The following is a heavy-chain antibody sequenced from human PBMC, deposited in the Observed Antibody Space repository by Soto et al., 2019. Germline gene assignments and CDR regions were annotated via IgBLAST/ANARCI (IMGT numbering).Heavy chain of an antibody. J-gene: IGHJ4*02. CDR2: IIPIFGTA. Sequence: SVKVSCQASGGTFSSYAISWVRQAPGQGLEWMGGIIPIFGTANYAQKFQGRVTITADESTSTAYMELSSLRSEDTAVYYYARSPSLTGSPFDYWGQGTLVTVSS. CDR1: GGTFSSYA. CDR3: ARSPSLTGSPFDY. V-gene: IGHV1-69*13. D-gene: IGHD3-9*01.